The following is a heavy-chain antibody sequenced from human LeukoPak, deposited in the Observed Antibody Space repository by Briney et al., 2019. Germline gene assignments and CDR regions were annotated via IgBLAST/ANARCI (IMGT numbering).Heavy chain of an antibody. Sequence: GGSLRLSCAASGFTFSDHYMGWVRQAPGKGLEWVGRTRNKANSYTTEYAASVKGRFTISRDDSKNSLYLQMNSLRTEDTAVYYCARDGASLPGYSSGWFDYWGQGTLVTVSS. D-gene: IGHD6-19*01. J-gene: IGHJ4*02. CDR3: ARDGASLPGYSSGWFDY. V-gene: IGHV3-72*01. CDR2: TRNKANSYTT. CDR1: GFTFSDHY.